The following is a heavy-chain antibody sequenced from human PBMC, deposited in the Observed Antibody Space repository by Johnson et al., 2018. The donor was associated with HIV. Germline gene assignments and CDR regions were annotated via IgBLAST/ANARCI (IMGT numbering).Heavy chain of an antibody. J-gene: IGHJ3*02. D-gene: IGHD5-12*01. V-gene: IGHV3-30-3*01. CDR2: ISFDGSNK. CDR3: AKDFSGYSGYGDALDI. Sequence: QVQLVESGGGVVQPGRSLRLSCAASGFTFSSYAMHWVRQAPGKGLEWVAVISFDGSNKYYADSVKGRFTISRDNSKNTLYLQMNSLRAEDTAVYDCAKDFSGYSGYGDALDIWGQGTMVTVSA. CDR1: GFTFSSYA.